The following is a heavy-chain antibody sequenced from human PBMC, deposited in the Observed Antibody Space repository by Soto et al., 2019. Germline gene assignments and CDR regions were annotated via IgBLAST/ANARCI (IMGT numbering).Heavy chain of an antibody. V-gene: IGHV1-69*13. J-gene: IGHJ6*02. CDR3: ARAAYSNYYYYYYGMDV. CDR2: IIPIFGTA. CDR1: GGTFSSYA. Sequence: ASVKVSCKASGGTFSSYAISWVRQAPGQGLEWMGGIIPIFGTANYAQKFQGRVTITADESTSTAYMELSSLRSEDTAVYYCARAAYSNYYYYYYGMDVWGQGTTVTVSS. D-gene: IGHD4-4*01.